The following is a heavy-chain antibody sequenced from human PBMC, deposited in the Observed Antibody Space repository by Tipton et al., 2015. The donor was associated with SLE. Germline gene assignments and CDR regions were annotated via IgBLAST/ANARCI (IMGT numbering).Heavy chain of an antibody. CDR1: GGSVSSCCYY. CDR3: ARVVVVISDAFDI. J-gene: IGHJ3*02. V-gene: IGHV4-39*07. Sequence: TLSLTCTVSGGSVSSCCYYWSWIRQPPGKGLEWIGSIYYSGITYYNPSLKSRVTISVDTSKNQFSLNLSSVTAADTAVYYCARVVVVISDAFDIWGQGTMVTVSS. D-gene: IGHD3-22*01. CDR2: IYYSGIT.